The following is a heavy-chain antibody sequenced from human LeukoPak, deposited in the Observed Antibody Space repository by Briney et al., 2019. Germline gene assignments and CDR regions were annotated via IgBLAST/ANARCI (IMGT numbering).Heavy chain of an antibody. Sequence: GASVKVSCKASGYTFTGYYMHWVGQAPGQGLEWMGWINPNSGGTNYAQKFQGRVTMTRDTSISTAYMELSRLRSDDTAVYYCAKSDPAVAGFDYWGQGTLVTVSS. V-gene: IGHV1-2*02. CDR3: AKSDPAVAGFDY. CDR1: GYTFTGYY. J-gene: IGHJ4*02. D-gene: IGHD6-19*01. CDR2: INPNSGGT.